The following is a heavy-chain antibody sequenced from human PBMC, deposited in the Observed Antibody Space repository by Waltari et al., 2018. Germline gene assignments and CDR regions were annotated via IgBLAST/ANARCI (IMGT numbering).Heavy chain of an antibody. Sequence: QVQLVQSGAEVKKPGTSVKVSCKLSAPTLSHLAIHWVRQGPGKGLEWMGGFDPEEGEMTYAQKFQGGVTMTEDPSTDTAYMELSSLTSEDTAVYFCATGYGSEFWGQGSLVTVSS. D-gene: IGHD3-10*01. J-gene: IGHJ1*01. CDR2: FDPEEGEM. CDR1: APTLSHLA. V-gene: IGHV1-24*01. CDR3: ATGYGSEF.